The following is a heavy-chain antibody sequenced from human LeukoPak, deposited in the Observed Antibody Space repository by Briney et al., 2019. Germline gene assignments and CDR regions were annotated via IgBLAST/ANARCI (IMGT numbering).Heavy chain of an antibody. CDR2: IIPILGIA. CDR3: ARANSPSYYYDSSGYPDY. D-gene: IGHD3-22*01. Sequence: SVKVSCKASGGTFSSYAISWVRQAPGQGLEWMGGIIPILGIANYAQKFQGRVTITADKSTSTAYMELSSLRSEDTAVYYCARANSPSYYYDSSGYPDYWGQGTLVTVSS. CDR1: GGTFSSYA. J-gene: IGHJ4*02. V-gene: IGHV1-69*10.